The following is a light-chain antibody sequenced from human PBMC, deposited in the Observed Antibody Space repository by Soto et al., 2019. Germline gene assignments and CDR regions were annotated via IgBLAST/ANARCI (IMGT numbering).Light chain of an antibody. CDR3: SSYAGSNNLV. V-gene: IGLV2-8*01. CDR2: EVS. CDR1: SSDVGGYNY. J-gene: IGLJ2*01. Sequence: QSVLTQPPSASGSPGQSVTISFTGTSSDVGGYNYGSWYQQHPGKAPKLMLYEVSKRPSGVPDRFSGSKSGNTASLTVSGLQAEDEADYYCSSYAGSNNLVFGGGTKLTVL.